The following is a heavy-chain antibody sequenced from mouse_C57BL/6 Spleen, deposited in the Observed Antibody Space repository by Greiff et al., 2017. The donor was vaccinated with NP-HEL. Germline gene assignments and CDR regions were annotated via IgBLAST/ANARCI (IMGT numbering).Heavy chain of an antibody. D-gene: IGHD2-2*01. Sequence: EVKLMESGGGLVKPGGSLTLSCAASGFTFSSYAMSWVRQTPEKRLEWVATLSDGGSYNYYPDNVKGRFTISRDNAKNSLYLQMSQLKSEDTAMYYCARKGELVAWFAYWGQGTLVTVSA. V-gene: IGHV5-4*03. CDR3: ARKGELVAWFAY. CDR1: GFTFSSYA. CDR2: LSDGGSYN. J-gene: IGHJ3*01.